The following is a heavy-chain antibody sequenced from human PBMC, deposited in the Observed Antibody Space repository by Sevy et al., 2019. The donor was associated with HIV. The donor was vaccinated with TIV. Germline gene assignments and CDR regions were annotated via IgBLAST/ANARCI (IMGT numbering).Heavy chain of an antibody. CDR2: ISAGGTTT. V-gene: IGHV3-23*01. CDR3: AKRYCSTITCYDDDFWNPYYFYGLDV. J-gene: IGHJ6*02. Sequence: GGSLRLSCAASGFIFSNYPMSWVRHSPGKGLEWVSDISAGGTTTYYADSVEGRFTISRDNSKNTVSLQMNSLGAEDTAIYYCAKRYCSTITCYDDDFWNPYYFYGLDVWGQGISVTSP. D-gene: IGHD2-2*01. CDR1: GFIFSNYP.